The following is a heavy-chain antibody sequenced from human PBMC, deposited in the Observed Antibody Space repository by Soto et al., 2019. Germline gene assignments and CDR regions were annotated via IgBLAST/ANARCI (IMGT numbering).Heavy chain of an antibody. CDR1: GGSISSGGYY. V-gene: IGHV4-31*03. Sequence: SETLSLTCTVSGGSISSGGYYWSWIRQHPGKGLEWIGHIYYSGTTYYNPSLKSRVTISVDTSKNQFSLKLSSVTAADTAVYYCARAWIHLWPSFFDYWGQGSLVTVSS. D-gene: IGHD5-18*01. CDR3: ARAWIHLWPSFFDY. CDR2: IYYSGTT. J-gene: IGHJ4*02.